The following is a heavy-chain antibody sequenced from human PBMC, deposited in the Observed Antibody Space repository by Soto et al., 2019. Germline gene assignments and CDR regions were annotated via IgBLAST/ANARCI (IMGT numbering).Heavy chain of an antibody. CDR1: GGTFRNHV. Sequence: SVKVSCKASGGTFRNHVFNWVRQAPGQGLEWMGGIIPIIGTPNYAQKFQGRVTITADASTNTVYLEVSSLRSQDTAVYYCARDLEFRDGNISHLDYWGQGTLVTVCS. D-gene: IGHD3-10*01. J-gene: IGHJ4*02. CDR3: ARDLEFRDGNISHLDY. V-gene: IGHV1-69*13. CDR2: IIPIIGTP.